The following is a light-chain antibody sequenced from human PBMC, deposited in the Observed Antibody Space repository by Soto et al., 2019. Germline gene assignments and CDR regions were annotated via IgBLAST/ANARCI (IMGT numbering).Light chain of an antibody. V-gene: IGKV3-11*01. CDR3: QQRSNWPLGP. J-gene: IGKJ4*01. CDR1: QSVSSY. Sequence: EIVLTQSPATLSLSPGERATLSCRASQSVSSYLAWYQQKPGQAPRLLIYDASNRATGIPARFSGSGSGTDFILTISSLEPEDFAVYYCQQRSNWPLGPFGGGTKVDIK. CDR2: DAS.